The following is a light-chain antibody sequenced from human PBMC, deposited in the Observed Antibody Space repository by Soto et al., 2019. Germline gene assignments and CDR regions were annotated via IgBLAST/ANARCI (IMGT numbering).Light chain of an antibody. Sequence: QSALTQPASVSGSPGQSITISCTGTSSDVGSYNLVSWYQQHPGKAPKLMIYEGSKRPSGVSNRFSGSKSGNTASLTISGLQAEDEADYYCCSYAASSTWVFGGGTKLTVL. CDR1: SSDVGSYNL. CDR2: EGS. J-gene: IGLJ3*02. V-gene: IGLV2-23*01. CDR3: CSYAASSTWV.